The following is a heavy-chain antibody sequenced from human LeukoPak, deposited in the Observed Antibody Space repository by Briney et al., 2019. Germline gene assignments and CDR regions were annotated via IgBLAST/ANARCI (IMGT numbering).Heavy chain of an antibody. Sequence: GGSLRLSCAASGFTFSSYAMSWVRHARGEGREWVSAISGRGGSTYYADSVKGRFTISRDNPKNTLYLQMNSLRAEDTAVYYCARDFSASAALIWGQGTLVTVSS. J-gene: IGHJ4*02. CDR2: ISGRGGST. V-gene: IGHV3-23*01. CDR1: GFTFSSYA. CDR3: ARDFSASAALI. D-gene: IGHD1-26*01.